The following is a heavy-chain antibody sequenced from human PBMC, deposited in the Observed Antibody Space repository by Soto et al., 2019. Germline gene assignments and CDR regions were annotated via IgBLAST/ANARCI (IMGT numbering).Heavy chain of an antibody. D-gene: IGHD6-13*01. J-gene: IGHJ5*02. CDR1: AYTFTSYG. Sequence: AAVKVSCRASAYTFTSYGISWVRQAPGQGLEWMGWISAYNGNTNYAQKLQGRVTMTTDTSTSTAYMELRSLRSDDTAVYYCERDYEQQLVPPWFDPWGQGTLVTVSS. CDR2: ISAYNGNT. CDR3: ERDYEQQLVPPWFDP. V-gene: IGHV1-18*01.